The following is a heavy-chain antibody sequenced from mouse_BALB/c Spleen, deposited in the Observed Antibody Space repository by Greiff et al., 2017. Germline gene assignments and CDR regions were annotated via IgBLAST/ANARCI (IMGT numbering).Heavy chain of an antibody. Sequence: VKLMESGPGLVAPSQSLSITCTVSGFSLTSYGVHWVRQPPGKGLEWLGVIWAGGSTNYNSALMSRLSISKDNSKSQVFLKMNSLQTDDTAMYYCARDLGVYDGYYEFAYWGQGTLVTVSA. V-gene: IGHV2-9*02. CDR2: IWAGGST. D-gene: IGHD2-3*01. J-gene: IGHJ3*01. CDR1: GFSLTSYG. CDR3: ARDLGVYDGYYEFAY.